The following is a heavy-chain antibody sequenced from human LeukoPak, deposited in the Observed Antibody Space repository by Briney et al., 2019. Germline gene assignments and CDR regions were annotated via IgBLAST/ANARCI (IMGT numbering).Heavy chain of an antibody. CDR1: GFTFSNAW. Sequence: GGSLRLSCAASGFTFSNAWMSWVRQAPGKGLEWVGRIKSITDGGTTDYAAPVKGRFTISRDDSKNTLYLQMNSLKTEDTAVYYCTTNKGYSYGSLWLDYWGQGTLVTVSS. J-gene: IGHJ4*02. D-gene: IGHD5-18*01. V-gene: IGHV3-15*01. CDR2: IKSITDGGTT. CDR3: TTNKGYSYGSLWLDY.